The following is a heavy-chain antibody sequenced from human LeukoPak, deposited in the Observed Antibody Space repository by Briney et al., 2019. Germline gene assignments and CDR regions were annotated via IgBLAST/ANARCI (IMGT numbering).Heavy chain of an antibody. J-gene: IGHJ4*02. CDR2: ISSSSSTI. CDR3: ARDAPKYGDYFDY. D-gene: IGHD4-17*01. CDR1: GFTFSSYS. V-gene: IGHV3-48*01. Sequence: PGGSMRLSCAASGFTFSSYSMNWVRQAPGKGLEWVSYISSSSSTIYYADSVKGRFTISRDNAKNSLYLQMNSLRAEDTAVYYCARDAPKYGDYFDYWGQGTLVTVSP.